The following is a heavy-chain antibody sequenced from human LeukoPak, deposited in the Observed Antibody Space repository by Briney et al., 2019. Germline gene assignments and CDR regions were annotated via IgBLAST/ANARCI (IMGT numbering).Heavy chain of an antibody. Sequence: ASVKVSCKASGYTFTNYGISWVRQAPGQGLEWMGWVSAYADDTNYVQKFQGRITMTTDTSTSTAYVELRSLRSDDTAVYYCARDDKGCHGFAYWGQGTLVTVSS. CDR1: GYTFTNYG. D-gene: IGHD2-15*01. V-gene: IGHV1-18*01. CDR3: ARDDKGCHGFAY. CDR2: VSAYADDT. J-gene: IGHJ4*02.